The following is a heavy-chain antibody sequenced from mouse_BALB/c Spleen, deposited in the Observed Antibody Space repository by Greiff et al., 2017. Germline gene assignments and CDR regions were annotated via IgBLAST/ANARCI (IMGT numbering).Heavy chain of an antibody. D-gene: IGHD1-1*02. J-gene: IGHJ2*01. CDR3: ARGNGYFDY. CDR2: IDPANGNT. V-gene: IGHV14-3*02. CDR1: GFNIKDTY. Sequence: VHVKQSGAELVKPGASVKLSCTASGFNIKDTYMHWVKQGPEQGLEWIGRIDPANGNTKYDPKFQGKATITADTSSNTAYLQLSSLTSEDTAVYYCARGNGYFDYGGQGATLTVSS.